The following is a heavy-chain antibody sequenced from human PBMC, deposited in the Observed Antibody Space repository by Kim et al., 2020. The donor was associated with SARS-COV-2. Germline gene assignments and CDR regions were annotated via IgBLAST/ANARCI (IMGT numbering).Heavy chain of an antibody. CDR2: NT. Sequence: NTNTNPSLKSRVTISLDTSKNQFALKLNSVTAADTAVYYCARNNALDIWGQGTMVTVSS. J-gene: IGHJ3*02. CDR3: ARNNALDI. V-gene: IGHV4-59*01.